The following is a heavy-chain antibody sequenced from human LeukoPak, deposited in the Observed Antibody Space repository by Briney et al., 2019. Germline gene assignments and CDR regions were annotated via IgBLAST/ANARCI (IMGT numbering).Heavy chain of an antibody. CDR2: ISSSGSTI. D-gene: IGHD2-2*01. CDR1: GFTFSDYY. J-gene: IGHJ4*02. V-gene: IGHV3-11*01. Sequence: PGGSLRLSCAASGFTFSDYYMSWIRQAPGKGLEWVSYISSSGSTIHYADSVRGRFTISRYNAKNSLYLQMNSLRAEDTALYYCARTQIGYCSGTSCTLYYFDYWGQGTLVTVSS. CDR3: ARTQIGYCSGTSCTLYYFDY.